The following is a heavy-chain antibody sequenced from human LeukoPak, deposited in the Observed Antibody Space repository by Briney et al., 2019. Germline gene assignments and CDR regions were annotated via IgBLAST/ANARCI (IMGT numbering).Heavy chain of an antibody. CDR2: IYHSGST. V-gene: IGHV4-4*02. CDR3: ARGVDPGRSRSSSHLFRYYYYMDV. D-gene: IGHD6-13*01. CDR1: GGSISSSNW. Sequence: SGTLSLTCAVSGGSISSSNWWSWVRQPPGKGLEWIGEIYHSGSTNYNPSLKSRVTISVDKSKNQFSLKLSSVTAADTAVYYCARGVDPGRSRSSSHLFRYYYYMDVWGKGTTVTVSS. J-gene: IGHJ6*03.